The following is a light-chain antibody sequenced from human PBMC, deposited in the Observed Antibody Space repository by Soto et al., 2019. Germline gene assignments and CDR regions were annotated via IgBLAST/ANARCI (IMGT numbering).Light chain of an antibody. CDR1: QSVSSNY. CDR3: QQHANPPHTWT. J-gene: IGKJ1*01. Sequence: ETVLTQSPGTLSLSPGERATLSCRASQSVSSNYLAWYQQKPGQAPRLLIDGASSRATGIPDRFSGSGSGTDFTLTISRLEPEDFVVYYCQQHANPPHTWTFGQGTKVEVK. CDR2: GAS. V-gene: IGKV3-20*01.